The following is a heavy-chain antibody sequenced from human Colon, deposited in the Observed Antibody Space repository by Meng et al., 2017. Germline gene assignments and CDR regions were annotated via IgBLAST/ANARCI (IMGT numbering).Heavy chain of an antibody. CDR2: IHSSAGT. CDR1: GFSVSSDF. Sequence: VQLEESGGGRVQPGGSLRLSCAVSGFSVSSDFMIWVRQAPGKGLEWVSMIHSSAGTFFADSVKGRFTVSTDNSKNTLYLQMNSLRIEDTAVYHCANRFVWGLGTLVTVSS. D-gene: IGHD3-3*01. V-gene: IGHV3-66*02. J-gene: IGHJ4*02. CDR3: ANRFV.